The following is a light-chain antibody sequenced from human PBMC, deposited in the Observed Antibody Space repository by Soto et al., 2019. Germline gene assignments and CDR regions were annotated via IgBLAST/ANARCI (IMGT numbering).Light chain of an antibody. V-gene: IGKV3-11*01. CDR3: QQRVNWPLT. CDR1: QSVSSH. Sequence: EIVLTQSPATLSLSPGERATLSCRASQSVSSHLAWYQQKPGQAPRLLMYDTSNRATGIPARFSGSGSGTDFTLTLSSLEPEDFAVYYCQQRVNWPLTFGGGTKVEIK. CDR2: DTS. J-gene: IGKJ4*01.